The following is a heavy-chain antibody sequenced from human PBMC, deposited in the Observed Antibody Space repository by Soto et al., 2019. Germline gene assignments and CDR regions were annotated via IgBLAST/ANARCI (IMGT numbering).Heavy chain of an antibody. J-gene: IGHJ4*02. D-gene: IGHD6-6*01. CDR2: ISTAVGAT. V-gene: IGHV3-23*01. CDR3: AKDRTVAARNFDY. Sequence: EVQLLESGGGLVQPGGSLRLSCAASGFRYNNYAMGWVRQAPGKGLEWVSSISTAVGATYYADSVKGRFTISRDDSTDTVYLQMNSLRAEDTAVYYCAKDRTVAARNFDYWGQGTLVTVSS. CDR1: GFRYNNYA.